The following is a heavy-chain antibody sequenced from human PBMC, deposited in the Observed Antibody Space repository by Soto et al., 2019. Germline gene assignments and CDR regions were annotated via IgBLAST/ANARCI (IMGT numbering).Heavy chain of an antibody. D-gene: IGHD2-2*01. Sequence: PSETLSLTCTVSGGSISSGGYYWSWIRQHPGKGLEWIGYIYYSGSTYYNPSLKSRVTISVDTSKNQFSLKLSSVTAADTAVYYCARVPGCSSTSCQNWFDPWGQGTLVTVSS. CDR1: GGSISSGGYY. J-gene: IGHJ5*02. CDR2: IYYSGST. CDR3: ARVPGCSSTSCQNWFDP. V-gene: IGHV4-31*03.